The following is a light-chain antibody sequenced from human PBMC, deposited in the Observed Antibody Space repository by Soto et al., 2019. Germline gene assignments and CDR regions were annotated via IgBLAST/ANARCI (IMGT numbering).Light chain of an antibody. CDR2: DVS. CDR1: SSDVRGYNY. CDR3: SSYTSSSTLV. V-gene: IGLV2-14*01. J-gene: IGLJ2*01. Sequence: QSALTQPASVSGSPGQSITISCTGTSSDVRGYNYVSWYQQHPGKAPKLMIYDVSNRPSGVSNRFSGSKSGNTASLTISGLQAEDEADYYCSSYTSSSTLVFGGGTKVTVL.